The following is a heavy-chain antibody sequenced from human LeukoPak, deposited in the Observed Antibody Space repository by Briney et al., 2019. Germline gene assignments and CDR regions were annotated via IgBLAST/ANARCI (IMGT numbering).Heavy chain of an antibody. J-gene: IGHJ4*02. V-gene: IGHV1-69*05. D-gene: IGHD1-26*01. CDR3: ASLGPXGXXXXGFXY. CDR2: IIPIFGTA. CDR1: GGTFSSYA. Sequence: SSVKVSCKASGGTFSSYAISWVRQAPGQGLEWMGGIIPIFGTANYAQKFQVRVTITTDESTSTAYMELSSLRSEDTAVYYCASLGPXGXXXXGFXYWGQGTL.